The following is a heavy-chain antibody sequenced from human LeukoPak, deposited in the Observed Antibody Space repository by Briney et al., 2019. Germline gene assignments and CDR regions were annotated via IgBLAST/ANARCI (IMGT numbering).Heavy chain of an antibody. CDR3: AKFGASGMKNWFDP. V-gene: IGHV3-11*03. J-gene: IGHJ5*02. CDR1: GFTFSDYY. Sequence: PGGSLRLSCAASGFTFSDYYMSWIRQAPGKGLEWVSYISSNSRYTHYADSVKGRSTISRDNAKNSLYLQMNSLRAEDTAVYYCAKFGASGMKNWFDPWGQGTLVTVSS. D-gene: IGHD3-10*01. CDR2: ISSNSRYT.